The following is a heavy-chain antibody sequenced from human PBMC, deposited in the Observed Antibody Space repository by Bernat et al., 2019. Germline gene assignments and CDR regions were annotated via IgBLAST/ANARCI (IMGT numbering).Heavy chain of an antibody. J-gene: IGHJ2*01. V-gene: IGHV4-59*08. CDR3: ARGWGYLDL. D-gene: IGHD3-16*01. Sequence: QVQLQESGPGLVKPSETLSLTCTVSGGSISSYYWSWIRQPPGKGLEWIGYIYYSGSTNYNPSLKSRVTISVDTSKNQSSLKLSSVTAADTAVYYCARGWGYLDLWGRGTLVTVSS. CDR2: IYYSGST. CDR1: GGSISSYY.